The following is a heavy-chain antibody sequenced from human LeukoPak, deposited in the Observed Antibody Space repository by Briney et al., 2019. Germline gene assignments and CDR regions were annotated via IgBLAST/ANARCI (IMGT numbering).Heavy chain of an antibody. CDR1: GGSISSYY. J-gene: IGHJ3*02. Sequence: PSETLSLTCTVSGGSISSYYWSWIRRPPGKGLEWIGYINYSGSTNYNPSLKSRVTISVDTSKNQFSLKLSSVTAADTAVYFCWGTSYYDRSGYYCTSSEAFDIWGQGTMVTVSS. V-gene: IGHV4-59*01. CDR3: WGTSYYDRSGYYCTSSEAFDI. CDR2: INYSGST. D-gene: IGHD3-22*01.